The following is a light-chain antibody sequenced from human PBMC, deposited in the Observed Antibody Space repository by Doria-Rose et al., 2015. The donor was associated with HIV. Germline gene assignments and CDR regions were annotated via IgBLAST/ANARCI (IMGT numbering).Light chain of an antibody. CDR1: SSDVGGYNY. Sequence: QSVLIQPASVSGSPGQPITISCTGTSSDVGGYNYVSWFQQHPGKGPQLIIYEVNNRPSGVSDRFSGSKSGNTASLIISGLQAEDKADYYCFSYTSVSTPGVFGGGTTLTVL. V-gene: IGLV2-14*01. CDR3: FSYTSVSTPGV. J-gene: IGLJ3*02. CDR2: EVN.